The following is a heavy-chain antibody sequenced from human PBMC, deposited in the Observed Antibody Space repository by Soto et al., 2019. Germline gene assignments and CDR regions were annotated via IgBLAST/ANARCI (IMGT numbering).Heavy chain of an antibody. CDR1: GFSLSTSGVG. V-gene: IGHV2-5*02. Sequence: QITLKESGPTLVKPTQTLTLTCTFSGFSLSTSGVGVGWIRQPPGKALEWLALIYWDDDKPYSPSLKSRLTIPKDTSKNQVVLTMTNMDPVDTATYYCAHKRSTYYYDSTFDPWGQGTLVTVSS. J-gene: IGHJ5*02. D-gene: IGHD3-22*01. CDR3: AHKRSTYYYDSTFDP. CDR2: IYWDDDK.